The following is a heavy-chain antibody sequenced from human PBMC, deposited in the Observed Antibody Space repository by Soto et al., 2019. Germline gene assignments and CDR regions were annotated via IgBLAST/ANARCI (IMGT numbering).Heavy chain of an antibody. D-gene: IGHD1-26*01. CDR3: ARDLPPGVGATTPHDAFDI. Sequence: GASVKVSCKASGYTFTSYYMHWVRQAPGQGLEWMGIINPSGGSTSYAQKFQGRVAMTRDTSTSTVYMELSSLRSEDTAVYYCARDLPPGVGATTPHDAFDIWGQGTMVTVSS. CDR1: GYTFTSYY. V-gene: IGHV1-46*01. J-gene: IGHJ3*02. CDR2: INPSGGST.